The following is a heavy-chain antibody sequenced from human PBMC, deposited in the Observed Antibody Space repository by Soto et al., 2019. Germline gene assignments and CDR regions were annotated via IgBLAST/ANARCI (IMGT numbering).Heavy chain of an antibody. D-gene: IGHD3-9*01. CDR2: IIPIFGTA. Sequence: QVPLVQSGAEVKKPGSSVKVSCKASGGTFSSYAISWVRRAPGQGLEWMGGIIPIFGTANYAQKFQGRVTITADKSTSTAYMELSSLRSEDTAVYYCARDRNYDILTGYPNYYYGMDVWGQGTTVTVSS. V-gene: IGHV1-69*06. CDR3: ARDRNYDILTGYPNYYYGMDV. CDR1: GGTFSSYA. J-gene: IGHJ6*02.